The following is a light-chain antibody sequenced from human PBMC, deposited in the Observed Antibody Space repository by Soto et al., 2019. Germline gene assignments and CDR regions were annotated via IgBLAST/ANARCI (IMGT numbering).Light chain of an antibody. CDR2: DVT. CDR1: SSDVGAYDF. CDR3: TSHAGNYNFPYV. J-gene: IGLJ1*01. Sequence: QSALTQPPSASGSPGQSVTISCTGTSSDVGAYDFVSWYQHHPGKAPKLMIYDVTKRPSGVPDRFSGSKSGNTASLTVSGLQAEDEDDYYCTSHAGNYNFPYVFGTGTKLTVL. V-gene: IGLV2-8*01.